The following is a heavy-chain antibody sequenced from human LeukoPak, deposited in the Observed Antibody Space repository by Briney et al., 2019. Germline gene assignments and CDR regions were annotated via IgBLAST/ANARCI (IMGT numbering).Heavy chain of an antibody. CDR3: ARDVRWYGSGSYFDY. J-gene: IGHJ4*02. D-gene: IGHD3-10*01. V-gene: IGHV4-39*07. CDR1: GGSFSSSTSY. CDR2: IYYSGTT. Sequence: SETLSLTCTVSGGSFSSSTSYWGWIRQPPGKGLERIGTIYYSGTTYYNPSLKSRVTISVDTSKNQFSLKLSSVTAADTAVYYCARDVRWYGSGSYFDYWGQGTLVTVSS.